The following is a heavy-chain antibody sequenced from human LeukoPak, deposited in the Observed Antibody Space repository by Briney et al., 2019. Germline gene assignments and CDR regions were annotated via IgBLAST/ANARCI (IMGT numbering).Heavy chain of an antibody. CDR2: IRPDGSKE. CDR1: GFTFSSYS. Sequence: GGSLRLSCAASGFTFSSYSMNWVRQAPGKGLEWVANIRPDGSKEFYMDSLKGRFTISRDNGKNALYLQMNSLRAEDTGVYYCARDGPILTDHYMDVWGKGTTVTVSS. D-gene: IGHD2-2*02. V-gene: IGHV3-7*03. CDR3: ARDGPILTDHYMDV. J-gene: IGHJ6*04.